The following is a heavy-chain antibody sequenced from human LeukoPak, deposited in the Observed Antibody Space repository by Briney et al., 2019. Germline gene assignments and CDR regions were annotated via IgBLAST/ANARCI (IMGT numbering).Heavy chain of an antibody. J-gene: IGHJ4*02. CDR2: IYYSGST. CDR1: GGSITRSGYY. V-gene: IGHV4-39*07. Sequence: PSETLSLTCTVSGGSITRSGYYWGWIRQPPGKSLEWIGSIYYSGSTYYNPSLKSRLTMSVDTSKNKFSLKLNSVTAADTAVYYCARWTTCGGDRHIFDYWGQGILVTVSS. D-gene: IGHD2-21*02. CDR3: ARWTTCGGDRHIFDY.